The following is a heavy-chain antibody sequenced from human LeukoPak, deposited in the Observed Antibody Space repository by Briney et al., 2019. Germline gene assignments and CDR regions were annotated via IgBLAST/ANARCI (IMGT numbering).Heavy chain of an antibody. CDR1: GGSISSDYH. D-gene: IGHD6-13*01. CDR3: ARLERSSWSFDY. J-gene: IGHJ4*02. V-gene: IGHV4-39*01. CDR2: IYYSGST. Sequence: SETLSLTCTVSGGSISSDYHRSWIRQPPGKGLEWIGSIYYSGSTYYNPSLKSRVTISVDTSKNQFSLKLSSVTAADTAVYYCARLERSSWSFDYWGQGTLVTVSS.